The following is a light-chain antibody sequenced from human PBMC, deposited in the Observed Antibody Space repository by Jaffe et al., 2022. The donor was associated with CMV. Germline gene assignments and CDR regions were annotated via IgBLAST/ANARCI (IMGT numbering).Light chain of an antibody. CDR2: ATS. CDR1: QAISNY. CDR3: QQYDSYPWT. J-gene: IGKJ1*01. Sequence: AIRMTQSPSSFSASTGDTVTITCRASQAISNYYLAWYQQKPGKAPNLLIYATSGLHIGVPSRFSGSGSGTDFTLTISSLQSEDFATYYCQQYDSYPWTFGQGTKVESK. V-gene: IGKV1-8*01.